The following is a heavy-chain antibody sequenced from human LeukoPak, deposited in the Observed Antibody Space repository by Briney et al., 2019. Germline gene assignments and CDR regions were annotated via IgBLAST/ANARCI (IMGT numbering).Heavy chain of an antibody. J-gene: IGHJ5*02. Sequence: PGGALRLSCAASGFTISSYGLHWVRQAPGKGLEWVAVIWYDGSNKYYADSVKGRFTISSDNYKNTLYLQMNSLRAEDTAVYYCARDPGGSSAWWFDPWGQGTLVTVSS. CDR2: IWYDGSNK. CDR3: ARDPGGSSAWWFDP. V-gene: IGHV3-33*01. CDR1: GFTISSYG. D-gene: IGHD6-13*01.